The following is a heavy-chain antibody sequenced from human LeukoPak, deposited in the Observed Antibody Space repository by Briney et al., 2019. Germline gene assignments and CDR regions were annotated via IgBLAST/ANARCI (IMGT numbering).Heavy chain of an antibody. J-gene: IGHJ6*02. CDR1: GFTFSGSA. V-gene: IGHV3-73*01. CDR3: TSNLGFTQEGWVDYYYYGMDV. CDR2: IRSKANSYAT. Sequence: GGSLKLSCAASGFTFSGSAMHWVRQAFGKGLEWVGRIRSKANSYATAYAASVKGRFTISRDDSKNTAYLQMNSLKTEDTAVYYCTSNLGFTQEGWVDYYYYGMDVWGQGTTVTVSS. D-gene: IGHD3-10*01.